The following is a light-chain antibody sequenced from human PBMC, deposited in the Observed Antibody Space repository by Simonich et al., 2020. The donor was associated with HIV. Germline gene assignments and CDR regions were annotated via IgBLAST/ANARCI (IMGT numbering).Light chain of an antibody. Sequence: QSALTQPASVSGSPGQSITISCTGISSDFGDYNYVTWYQHHPGKAPKVIIYDVRNRPSGVSNRFSGSKSGNTASLTVSGLQAEDEADYYCSSYAGINNWVFGGGTKLTVL. CDR2: DVR. CDR3: SSYAGINNWV. CDR1: SSDFGDYNY. J-gene: IGLJ3*02. V-gene: IGLV2-14*03.